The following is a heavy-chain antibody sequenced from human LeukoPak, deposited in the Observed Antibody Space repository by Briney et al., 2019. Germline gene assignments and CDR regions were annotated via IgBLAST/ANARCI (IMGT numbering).Heavy chain of an antibody. D-gene: IGHD6-19*01. Sequence: SETLSLTCTVSGGSISSSSYYWGWIRQPPGRGLEWIGNIFYSGSTYYNPSLKSRVTISVDTSKNQFSPRLSSVTAADTAVYYCASLMEIAVAGNYFDYWGQGTLVTVSS. J-gene: IGHJ4*02. CDR3: ASLMEIAVAGNYFDY. CDR2: IFYSGST. V-gene: IGHV4-39*01. CDR1: GGSISSSSYY.